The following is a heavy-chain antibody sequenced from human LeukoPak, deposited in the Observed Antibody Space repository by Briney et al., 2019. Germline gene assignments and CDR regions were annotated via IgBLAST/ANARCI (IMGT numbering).Heavy chain of an antibody. J-gene: IGHJ4*02. CDR1: GGSFSGYY. CDR2: INHSVST. V-gene: IGHV4-34*01. Sequence: SETLSLTCAVYGGSFSGYYRSWIRQPPGKGLEWIGEINHSVSTNYNPSLKSRVTISVDTSKNQFSLKLSSVTAADTAVYYCAMTISGSSIFDYWGQGTLVTVSS. CDR3: AMTISGSSIFDY. D-gene: IGHD1-26*01.